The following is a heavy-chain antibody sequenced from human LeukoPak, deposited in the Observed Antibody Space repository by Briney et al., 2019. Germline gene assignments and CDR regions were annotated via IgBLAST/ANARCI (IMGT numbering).Heavy chain of an antibody. V-gene: IGHV4-61*08. Sequence: PSETLSLTCTVSGGSISSGGYYWSWIRQPPGKGLEWIGYIYHSGSTNYNPSLKSRVTISVDTSKNQFFLNLRSVTAADTAVYYCARVPRIEAGATGDWFDPWGQGTVVTVSS. CDR2: IYHSGST. CDR3: ARVPRIEAGATGDWFDP. CDR1: GGSISSGGYY. D-gene: IGHD6-13*01. J-gene: IGHJ5*02.